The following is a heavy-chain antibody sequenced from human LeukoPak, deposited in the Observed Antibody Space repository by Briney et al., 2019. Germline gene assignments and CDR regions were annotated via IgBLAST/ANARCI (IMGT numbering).Heavy chain of an antibody. CDR3: ARWSSSWYFFDY. CDR1: GGSISSYY. D-gene: IGHD6-13*01. V-gene: IGHV4-59*01. Sequence: SETLSLTCTVSGGSISSYYWNWIRQPPGKGLEWIGYSSHSGSTNYNPSLKSRVTISVDTSKNQLSLRLSSVTAADTAVYYCARWSSSWYFFDYWGQGTLVTVSS. CDR2: SSHSGST. J-gene: IGHJ4*02.